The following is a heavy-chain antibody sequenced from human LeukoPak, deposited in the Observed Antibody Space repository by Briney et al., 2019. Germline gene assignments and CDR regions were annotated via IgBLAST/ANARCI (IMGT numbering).Heavy chain of an antibody. CDR2: INHSGST. V-gene: IGHV4-34*01. CDR1: GGSFSGYY. J-gene: IGHJ5*02. D-gene: IGHD3-3*01. CDR3: ARGGDFWSGEFDP. Sequence: SETLSLTCVVYGGSFSGYYWSWIRQPPGKGLEWIGEINHSGSTNYNPSLKSRVTISVDTSKNQFSLKLSSVTAADTAVYYCARGGDFWSGEFDPWGQGTLVTVSS.